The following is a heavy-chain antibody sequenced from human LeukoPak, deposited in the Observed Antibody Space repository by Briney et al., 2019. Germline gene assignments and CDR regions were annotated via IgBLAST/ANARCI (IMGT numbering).Heavy chain of an antibody. J-gene: IGHJ4*02. CDR2: ISSSGSTI. Sequence: PGGSLRLSCAASGFTFSDYYMSWIRQAPGKGLEWVSYISSSGSTICYADSVKGRFTISRDNAKNSLYLQMNSLRAEDTAVYYCARVRKKVTATPIDYWGQGTLVTVSS. CDR3: ARVRKKVTATPIDY. D-gene: IGHD2-21*02. V-gene: IGHV3-11*01. CDR1: GFTFSDYY.